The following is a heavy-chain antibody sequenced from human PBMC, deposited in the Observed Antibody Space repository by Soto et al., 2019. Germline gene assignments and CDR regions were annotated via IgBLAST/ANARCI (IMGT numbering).Heavy chain of an antibody. J-gene: IGHJ4*02. CDR1: GFTFRSYG. CDR2: IWDDGSKK. Sequence: QVQLVESGGGVVQPGRSLRLSCAASGFTFRSYGMFWVRQAPGKGLERVAIIWDDGSKKYYADSVKGRFTISRDDSINTLYLQMTSLRAEDTAVYYCARVRGSGAPPIGFYFDYWGQGTLVTVSS. D-gene: IGHD3-10*01. V-gene: IGHV3-33*01. CDR3: ARVRGSGAPPIGFYFDY.